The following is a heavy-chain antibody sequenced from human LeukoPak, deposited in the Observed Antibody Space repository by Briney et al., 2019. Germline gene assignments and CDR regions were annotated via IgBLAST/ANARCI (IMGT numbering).Heavy chain of an antibody. CDR3: ARWAGSQWLVRGWFDP. J-gene: IGHJ5*02. CDR2: ISAYNGNT. V-gene: IGHV1-18*01. D-gene: IGHD6-19*01. CDR1: GYTFPSYG. Sequence: ASVNVSCKASGYTFPSYGISWVRQAPGQGLEWMGWISAYNGNTNYAQKLQGRVTMTTDTSTSTAYMELRSLRSDDTAVYYCARWAGSQWLVRGWFDPWGQGTLVTVSS.